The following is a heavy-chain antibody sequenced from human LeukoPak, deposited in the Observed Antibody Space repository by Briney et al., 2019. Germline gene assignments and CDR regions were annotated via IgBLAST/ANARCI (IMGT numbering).Heavy chain of an antibody. CDR1: GFTFSSYG. Sequence: GGSLRLSCAASGFTFSSYGMSWVRQAPGKGLEWVSAISGSGGSTYYADSVKGRFTISRDNSKNTLYLQMNSLRAEDTAVYYCAKDRPSYYYGSGSVDHWGQGTLVTVSS. D-gene: IGHD3-10*01. V-gene: IGHV3-23*01. CDR2: ISGSGGST. J-gene: IGHJ4*02. CDR3: AKDRPSYYYGSGSVDH.